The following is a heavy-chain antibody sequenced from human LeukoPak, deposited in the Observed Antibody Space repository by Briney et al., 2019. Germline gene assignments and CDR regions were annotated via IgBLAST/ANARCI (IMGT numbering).Heavy chain of an antibody. V-gene: IGHV4-4*07. CDR1: GGSISSYY. CDR2: IYTSGST. J-gene: IGHJ4*02. Sequence: SETLSLTCTVSGGSISSYYWSWIRQPAGKGLEWIGRIYTSGSTNYNPSLKSRVTMSVDTSKNQFSLKLSSVTAADTAVYYCARDSNCGGDCYHSPLFDYWGQGTLVTVSS. CDR3: ARDSNCGGDCYHSPLFDY. D-gene: IGHD2-21*02.